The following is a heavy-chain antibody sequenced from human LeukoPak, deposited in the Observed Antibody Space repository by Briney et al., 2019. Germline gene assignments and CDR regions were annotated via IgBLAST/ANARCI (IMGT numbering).Heavy chain of an antibody. V-gene: IGHV3-7*01. Sequence: PGGSLRLSCAASGFTFSNYWMSWVRQAPGKGLEWVANIKRDGSEKHYVDSVRGRFTISRDNAKNSLYLQMNSLRAEDTAVYYCARDWYNILTGYPHYFDYWDHGTLVTVSS. CDR2: IKRDGSEK. D-gene: IGHD3-9*01. CDR1: GFTFSNYW. J-gene: IGHJ4*01. CDR3: ARDWYNILTGYPHYFDY.